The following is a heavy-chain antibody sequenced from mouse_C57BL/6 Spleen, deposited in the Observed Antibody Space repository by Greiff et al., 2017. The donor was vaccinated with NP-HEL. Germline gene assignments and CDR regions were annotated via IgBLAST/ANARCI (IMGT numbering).Heavy chain of an antibody. CDR1: GYTFTSYW. V-gene: IGHV1-55*01. Sequence: QVQLKQPGAELVKPGASVKMSCKASGYTFTSYWITWVKQRPGQGLEWIGDIYPGSGSTNYNEKFESKATLTVDTSSSTAYMQLSSLTSEDSAVYYCARTLLRYFDYWGQGTTLTVSS. CDR3: ARTLLRYFDY. J-gene: IGHJ2*01. D-gene: IGHD1-1*01. CDR2: IYPGSGST.